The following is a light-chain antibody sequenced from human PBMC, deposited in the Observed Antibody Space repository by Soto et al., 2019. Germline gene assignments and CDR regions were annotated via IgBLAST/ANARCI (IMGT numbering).Light chain of an antibody. Sequence: DIQLTQSPSFLSASAGDRVTITCRASQGISSYLAWYQQKPGKAPKLLIYAASTLQSGVPSRFSGSGSGTEFTLTISSLQPEDFATYYCQQLNSYPLTFDGGTKVEIK. CDR1: QGISSY. J-gene: IGKJ4*01. V-gene: IGKV1-9*01. CDR2: AAS. CDR3: QQLNSYPLT.